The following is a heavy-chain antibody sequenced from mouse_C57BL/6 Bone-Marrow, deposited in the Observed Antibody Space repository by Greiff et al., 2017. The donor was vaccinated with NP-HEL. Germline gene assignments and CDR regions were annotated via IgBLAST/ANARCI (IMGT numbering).Heavy chain of an antibody. V-gene: IGHV1-9*01. CDR2: ILPGSGST. CDR1: GYTFTGYW. J-gene: IGHJ4*01. Sequence: QVQLQQSGAELMKPGASVKLSCKATGYTFTGYWIEWVKQRPGHGLEWIGEILPGSGSTNYNEKFKGKATFTADTSSNTAYMQLSSLTTEDSAIYYCARGVYDYDETVYAMDYWGQGTSVTVSS. CDR3: ARGVYDYDETVYAMDY. D-gene: IGHD2-4*01.